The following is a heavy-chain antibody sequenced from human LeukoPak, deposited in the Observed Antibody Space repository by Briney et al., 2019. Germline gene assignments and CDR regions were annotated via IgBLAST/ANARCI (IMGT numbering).Heavy chain of an antibody. J-gene: IGHJ4*02. CDR2: INHSGST. CDR1: GYSISSGYY. D-gene: IGHD2-15*01. V-gene: IGHV4-38-2*02. Sequence: SETLSLTCTVSGYSISSGYYWGWIRQPPGKGLEWIGSINHSGSTYYNPSLKSRVTISVDTSKNQFSLKLSSVTAADTAVYYCARLLGVAASVWGQGTLVTVSS. CDR3: ARLLGVAASV.